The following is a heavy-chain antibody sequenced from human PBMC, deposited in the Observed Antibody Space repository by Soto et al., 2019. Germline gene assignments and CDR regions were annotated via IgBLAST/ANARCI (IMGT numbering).Heavy chain of an antibody. D-gene: IGHD3-16*01. J-gene: IGHJ2*01. CDR3: AKDMRSSRYWYFDL. Sequence: EVQLLDSGGGLVQPGGSRGLSCAASGFTFSSYAMSWVRQAPGKGPEWVSGISSSGGTTYYADSVKGRFTISRDNSKNTLYLQMNSLRAEDTAVYYCAKDMRSSRYWYFDLWGRGTLVTVSS. CDR2: ISSSGGTT. V-gene: IGHV3-23*01. CDR1: GFTFSSYA.